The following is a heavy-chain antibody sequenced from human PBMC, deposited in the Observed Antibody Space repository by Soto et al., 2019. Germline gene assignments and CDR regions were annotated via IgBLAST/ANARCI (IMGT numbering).Heavy chain of an antibody. J-gene: IGHJ4*02. Sequence: GGSLRLSCAASGFTYSTYTMHWVRQAPGKGLEWVAVISYDGSNKYYADSVKGRFTISRDNSKNTLYLQMNSLRAEDTAVCYCARKKIAVADLYFDYWGQETLVTVSS. V-gene: IGHV3-30-3*01. CDR2: ISYDGSNK. CDR1: GFTYSTYT. CDR3: ARKKIAVADLYFDY. D-gene: IGHD6-19*01.